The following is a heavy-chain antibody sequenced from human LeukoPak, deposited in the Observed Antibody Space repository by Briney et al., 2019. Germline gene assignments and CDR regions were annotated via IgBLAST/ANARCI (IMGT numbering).Heavy chain of an antibody. J-gene: IGHJ4*02. V-gene: IGHV3-21*06. D-gene: IGHD4-17*01. Sequence: PGGSLRLSCAASGFTFSSYSMNWVRQAPGKGLEWVSGISASGANRYYADSVKGRFTISRDNAKNSLYLQMNSLRAEDTAIYYCARQSGTTGTTRFDHWGQGTLVTVSS. CDR2: ISASGANR. CDR1: GFTFSSYS. CDR3: ARQSGTTGTTRFDH.